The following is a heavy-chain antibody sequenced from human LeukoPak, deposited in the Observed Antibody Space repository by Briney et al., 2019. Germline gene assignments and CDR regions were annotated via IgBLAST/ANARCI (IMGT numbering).Heavy chain of an antibody. CDR1: GYTITDYY. CDR3: ARGSPSYAQWHFDL. J-gene: IGHJ2*01. Sequence: GASVEVSCKASGYTITDYYLHWVRQAPGQGLEWMGWIIPNTGGTNYAQKFQDWVTMSSDTSISTAYMELSSLRSDDTAVYYCARGSPSYAQWHFDLWGRGTLVTVSS. CDR2: IIPNTGGT. D-gene: IGHD2/OR15-2a*01. V-gene: IGHV1-2*04.